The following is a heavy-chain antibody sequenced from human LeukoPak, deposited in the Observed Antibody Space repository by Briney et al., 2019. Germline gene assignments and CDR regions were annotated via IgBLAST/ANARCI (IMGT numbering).Heavy chain of an antibody. CDR2: FDPEDGET. V-gene: IGHV1-24*01. CDR1: GYTLTELS. D-gene: IGHD6-13*01. Sequence: ASVKVSCKVSGYTLTELSMHWVRQAPGKGLEWMGGFDPEDGETIYAQKFQGRVTMTEDTSTDTAYMELSRLRSEDTAVYYCATGGKYSSSWYNFDYWGQGTLVTVSS. J-gene: IGHJ4*02. CDR3: ATGGKYSSSWYNFDY.